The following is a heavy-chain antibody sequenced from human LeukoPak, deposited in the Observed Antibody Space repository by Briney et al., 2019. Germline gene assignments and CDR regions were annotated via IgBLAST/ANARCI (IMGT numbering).Heavy chain of an antibody. Sequence: ASVKVSCKASGYTFTSCDINWVRQATGQGLEWMGWMNPSSGNTGYAQKFQGRVTMTRNTSIRTAYMELSSLRSEDTAVYYCAISLYYYNSSGYSPFDYWGQGTLVTVSS. J-gene: IGHJ4*02. CDR1: GYTFTSCD. V-gene: IGHV1-8*01. D-gene: IGHD3-22*01. CDR3: AISLYYYNSSGYSPFDY. CDR2: MNPSSGNT.